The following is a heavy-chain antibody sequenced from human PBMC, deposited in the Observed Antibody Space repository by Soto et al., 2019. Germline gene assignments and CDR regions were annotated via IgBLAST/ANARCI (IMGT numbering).Heavy chain of an antibody. CDR1: GGSISNFY. CDR2: ISYSGNT. J-gene: IGHJ4*02. Sequence: SETLSLTCTVSGGSISNFYWSWIRQPPGKGLEWIGYISYSGNTNYNPSLKSRVSISVDTSRNQLSLNLTSVTAADTAVYYCARAPMVLSRSYFDSWGQGTPVTVSS. V-gene: IGHV4-59*01. D-gene: IGHD2-8*01. CDR3: ARAPMVLSRSYFDS.